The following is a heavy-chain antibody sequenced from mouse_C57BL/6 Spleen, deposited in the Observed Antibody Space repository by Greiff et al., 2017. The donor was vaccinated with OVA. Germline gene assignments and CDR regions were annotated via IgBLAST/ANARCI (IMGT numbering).Heavy chain of an antibody. CDR2: INPNNGGT. V-gene: IGHV1-18*01. J-gene: IGHJ1*03. Sequence: EVQLQQSGPELVKPGASVKIPCKASGYTFTDYNMDWVKQSHGKSLEWIGDINPNNGGTIYNQKFKGKATLTVDKSSSTAYMELRSLTSEDTAVYYCARISHYYGSSYWYFDVWGTGTTVTVSS. CDR1: GYTFTDYN. D-gene: IGHD1-1*01. CDR3: ARISHYYGSSYWYFDV.